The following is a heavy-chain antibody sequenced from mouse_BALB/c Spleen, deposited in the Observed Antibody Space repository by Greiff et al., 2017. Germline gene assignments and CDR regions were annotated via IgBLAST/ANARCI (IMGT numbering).Heavy chain of an antibody. D-gene: IGHD2-4*01. CDR1: GFNIKDTY. J-gene: IGHJ2*01. CDR2: IDPANGNT. Sequence: VQLQQSGAELVKPGASVKLSCTASGFNIKDTYMHWVKQRPEQGLEWIGRIDPANGNTKYDPKFQGKATITADTSSNTAYLQLSSLTSEDTAVYYCALTMITALDYWGQGTTLTVSS. V-gene: IGHV14-3*02. CDR3: ALTMITALDY.